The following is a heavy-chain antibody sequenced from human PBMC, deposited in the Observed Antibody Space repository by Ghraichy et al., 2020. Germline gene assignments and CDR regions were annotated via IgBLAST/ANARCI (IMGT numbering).Heavy chain of an antibody. Sequence: GGSLRLSCAASGFPFNSFAMSWVRQAPGKGLEWVSGTSNSGGSTYYADSVKGRFTISRDNSKNTLYLQMNSLRAEDTAVYYCAKGGSRTSMGNLDYWGKGTLGIVSS. V-gene: IGHV3-23*01. CDR3: AKGGSRTSMGNLDY. CDR2: TSNSGGST. CDR1: GFPFNSFA. D-gene: IGHD3-16*01. J-gene: IGHJ4*02.